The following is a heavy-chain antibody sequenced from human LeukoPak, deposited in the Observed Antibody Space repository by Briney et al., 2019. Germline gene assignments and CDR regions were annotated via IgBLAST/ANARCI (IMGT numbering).Heavy chain of an antibody. J-gene: IGHJ4*02. Sequence: GGSLRLSCAASGFTFSSYGMHWVRQAPGKGLERVAIIWYDGSNKYYADSVKGRFTVSKDNSKNTLYLQMNSLRAEDTAVYYCATDQYHLPDYWGQGTLVTVSS. CDR3: ATDQYHLPDY. CDR1: GFTFSSYG. V-gene: IGHV3-33*01. D-gene: IGHD2-2*01. CDR2: IWYDGSNK.